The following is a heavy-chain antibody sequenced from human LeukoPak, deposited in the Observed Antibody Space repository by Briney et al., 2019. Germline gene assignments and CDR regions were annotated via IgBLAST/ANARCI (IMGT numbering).Heavy chain of an antibody. J-gene: IGHJ3*01. CDR1: GDTFRNYA. Sequence: SVKVSCKASGDTFRNYAMSWVRQAPGQGLEWMGMIIPFFGTTNSAQKFQGSVTITTDESTRTTYMEVSSLRSEDTAIYYCARSPSPRPYEAFHLWGQGTMVTVSS. V-gene: IGHV1-69*05. CDR3: ARSPSPRPYEAFHL. CDR2: IIPFFGTT.